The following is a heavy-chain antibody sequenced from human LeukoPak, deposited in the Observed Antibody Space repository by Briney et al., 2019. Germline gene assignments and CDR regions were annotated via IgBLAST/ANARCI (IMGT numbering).Heavy chain of an antibody. CDR1: GGSISSYY. Sequence: PSETLSLTCTVSGGSISSYYWTWIRQPPGKGLEWIGYIYYSGSTNYNPSLKSRVTISVDTSKNQFSLKLTSVTAADAAVYYCARGVNSGYFDYCGQGTLVTVSS. V-gene: IGHV4-59*01. D-gene: IGHD1-26*01. J-gene: IGHJ4*02. CDR3: ARGVNSGYFDY. CDR2: IYYSGST.